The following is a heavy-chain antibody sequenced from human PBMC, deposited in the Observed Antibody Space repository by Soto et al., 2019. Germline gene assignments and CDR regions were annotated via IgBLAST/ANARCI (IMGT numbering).Heavy chain of an antibody. D-gene: IGHD4-4*01. Sequence: QVQLVQSGAEVKKPGSSVKVSCKASGGTFSSYAISWVRQAPGQGLEWMGGIIPIFGTANYAQKFQGRVTITADESTSTAYMELSILRSEDTAVYYCARDPSYSNYGAYYYGMDVWGQGTTVTVSS. CDR3: ARDPSYSNYGAYYYGMDV. CDR1: GGTFSSYA. J-gene: IGHJ6*02. V-gene: IGHV1-69*01. CDR2: IIPIFGTA.